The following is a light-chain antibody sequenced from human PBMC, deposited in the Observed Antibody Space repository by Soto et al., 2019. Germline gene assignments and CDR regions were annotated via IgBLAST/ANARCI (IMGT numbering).Light chain of an antibody. J-gene: IGKJ4*01. CDR3: QQRSNWHLT. V-gene: IGKV3D-11*01. CDR2: DAS. Sequence: EIVLTQSPATLSLSPGERATLSCRASQGVSSYLAWYQQKPGQAPRLLIYDASNRATGIPARFSGSGPGTDFTLNISSLEPEDFAVYYCQQRSNWHLTFGGGTKVEIK. CDR1: QGVSSY.